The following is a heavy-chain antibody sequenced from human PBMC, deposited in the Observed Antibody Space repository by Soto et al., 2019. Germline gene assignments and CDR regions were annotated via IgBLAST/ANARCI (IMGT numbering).Heavy chain of an antibody. CDR3: ARFYGNACDV. Sequence: QLQLQESGPGLVKPSETLSLTCSVSGGSITTSSYTWDWIRQPPGKGLEWIGTIYYDGSTSYNPSLKGQVTISVDTSKTHFALKVNSVTAADTAVYYCARFYGNACDVLGRGPVVTVSS. J-gene: IGHJ3*01. V-gene: IGHV4-39*02. CDR1: GGSITTSSYT. D-gene: IGHD3-10*01. CDR2: IYYDGST.